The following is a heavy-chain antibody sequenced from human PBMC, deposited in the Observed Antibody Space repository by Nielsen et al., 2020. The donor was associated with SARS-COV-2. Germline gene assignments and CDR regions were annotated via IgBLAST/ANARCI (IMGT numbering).Heavy chain of an antibody. J-gene: IGHJ5*02. V-gene: IGHV3-23*01. CDR1: GFTFSSYA. CDR3: ARSMVRGLNWFDP. CDR2: ISGSGGST. D-gene: IGHD3-10*01. Sequence: GESLKISCAASGFTFSSYAMSWVRQAPGKGLEWVSAISGSGGSTYYADSVKGRFTISRDNAKNSLYLQMNSLRAEDTALYYCARSMVRGLNWFDPWGQGTLVTVSS.